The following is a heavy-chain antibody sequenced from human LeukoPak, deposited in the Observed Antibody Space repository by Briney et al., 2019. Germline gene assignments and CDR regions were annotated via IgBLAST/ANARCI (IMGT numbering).Heavy chain of an antibody. Sequence: GGSLRLSCAASGFTFSSYAMSWVRQAPGKGLEWVSAISGSGGSTYYADSVKGRFAISRDNSKNTLYLQMNSLRAEDTAVYYCARIRGYSYGYLDYWGQGTLATVSS. V-gene: IGHV3-23*01. D-gene: IGHD5-18*01. CDR2: ISGSGGST. CDR3: ARIRGYSYGYLDY. J-gene: IGHJ4*02. CDR1: GFTFSSYA.